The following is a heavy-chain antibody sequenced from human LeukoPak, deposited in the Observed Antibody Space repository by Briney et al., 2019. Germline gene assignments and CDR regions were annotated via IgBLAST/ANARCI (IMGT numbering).Heavy chain of an antibody. CDR3: TGLPPPLDMIAFGGVIV. V-gene: IGHV3-73*01. D-gene: IGHD3-16*02. CDR2: IRSKANNYAT. CDR1: GFTFSGSA. Sequence: GGSLRLSCAASGFTFSGSAMHWVRQASGKGLEWVGRIRSKANNYATAYAASVKGRFTISRDDSKNTAYLQMNSLKTEDTAVYYCTGLPPPLDMIAFGGVIVWGQGTLVTVSS. J-gene: IGHJ4*02.